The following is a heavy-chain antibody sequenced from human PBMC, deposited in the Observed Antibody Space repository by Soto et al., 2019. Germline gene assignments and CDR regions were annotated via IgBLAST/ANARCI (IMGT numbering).Heavy chain of an antibody. Sequence: PGWLLRLSGVAVGLIFRAPYMNWIRQSPGKAPEWVAYISTTGAIIYYADSVKGRFSISRDNAQKSLYLQMNGLTAEDTAVYYCARESPYDIAPGYSKLYMDTWGQGTLVTGSS. V-gene: IGHV3-11*01. CDR3: ARESPYDIAPGYSKLYMDT. J-gene: IGHJ4*02. CDR1: GLIFRAPY. CDR2: ISTTGAII. D-gene: IGHD2-15*01.